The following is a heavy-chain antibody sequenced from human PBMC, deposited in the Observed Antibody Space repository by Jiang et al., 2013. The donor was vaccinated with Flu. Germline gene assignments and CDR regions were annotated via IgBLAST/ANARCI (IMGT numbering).Heavy chain of an antibody. CDR3: ARRVDYGDYADAFDI. CDR2: IYPGDSDT. V-gene: IGHV5-51*01. CDR1: GYSFTSYW. J-gene: IGHJ3*02. D-gene: IGHD4-17*01. Sequence: VQLVESGAEVKKPGESLKISCKGSGYSFTSYWIGWVRQMPGKGLEWMGIIYPGDSDTRYSPSFQGQVTISADKSISTAYLQWSSLKASDTAMYYCARRVDYGDYADAFDIWGQGTMVTVSS.